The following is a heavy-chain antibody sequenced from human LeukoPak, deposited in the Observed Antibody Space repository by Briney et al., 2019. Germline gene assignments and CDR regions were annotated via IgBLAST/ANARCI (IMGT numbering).Heavy chain of an antibody. D-gene: IGHD3-3*01. CDR1: GYTFTGYY. Sequence: ASVTVSCKASGYTFTGYYMHWVRQAPGQGLEWMGIINPSGGSTSYAQKFQGRVTMTRDTSTSTVYMELSSLRSEDTAVYYCARCLTQKTTIFGVVTDLFPYGMDVWGQGTTVTVSS. J-gene: IGHJ6*02. CDR2: INPSGGST. CDR3: ARCLTQKTTIFGVVTDLFPYGMDV. V-gene: IGHV1-46*01.